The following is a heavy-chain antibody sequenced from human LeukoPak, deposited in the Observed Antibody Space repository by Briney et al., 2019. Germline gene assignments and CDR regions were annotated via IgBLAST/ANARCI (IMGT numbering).Heavy chain of an antibody. J-gene: IGHJ6*02. Sequence: ASVKVSCKASGYTFTSYGISWVRQAPGQGLEWMGWISAYNGNTNYALKLQGRVTMTTDTSTSAAYMELRSLRSDDTAVYYCARDWAAAGTEDYYYGMDVWGQGTTVTVSS. CDR1: GYTFTSYG. D-gene: IGHD6-13*01. V-gene: IGHV1-18*01. CDR2: ISAYNGNT. CDR3: ARDWAAAGTEDYYYGMDV.